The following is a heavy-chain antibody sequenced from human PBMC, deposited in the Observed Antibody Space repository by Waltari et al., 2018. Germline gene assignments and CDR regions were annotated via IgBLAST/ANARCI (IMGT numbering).Heavy chain of an antibody. J-gene: IGHJ4*02. CDR1: GFTFSTYA. Sequence: EVQVVESGGGLVKPGGSLRLSCAASGFTFSTYAMNCVRQAPGKGLEWVSSIGGSGTSIYYADSVKGRFTISRDNAKNSLYLQMNSLRAEDAAVYYCAREGGANYGESFDYWGQGTLVTVSS. CDR3: AREGGANYGESFDY. V-gene: IGHV3-21*01. D-gene: IGHD4-17*01. CDR2: IGGSGTSI.